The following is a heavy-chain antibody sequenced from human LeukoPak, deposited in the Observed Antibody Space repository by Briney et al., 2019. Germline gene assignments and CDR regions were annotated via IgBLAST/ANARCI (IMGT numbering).Heavy chain of an antibody. Sequence: GGSLRLSCAASGFTFSSYGMPWVRQAPGKGLEWVAVISYDGSNKYYADSVKGRFTISRDNSKNTLYLQMNSLRAEDTAVYYCAKGHSGSYRTFDYWGQGTLVTVSS. D-gene: IGHD1-26*01. CDR3: AKGHSGSYRTFDY. CDR1: GFTFSSYG. J-gene: IGHJ4*02. CDR2: ISYDGSNK. V-gene: IGHV3-30*18.